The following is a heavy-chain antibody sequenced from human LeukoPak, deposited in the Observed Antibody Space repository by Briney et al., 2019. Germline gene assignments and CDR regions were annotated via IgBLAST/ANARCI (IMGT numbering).Heavy chain of an antibody. Sequence: PGGSLRLSCAASGFTFSSYAMSWVRQAPGKGLEWVANIKQDGSEKYYVDSVKGRFTISRDNAKNSLYLQMNSLRAEDTAVYYCARESYDFWSGYYWRYFDYWGQGTLVTVSS. CDR1: GFTFSSYA. V-gene: IGHV3-7*01. CDR3: ARESYDFWSGYYWRYFDY. D-gene: IGHD3-3*01. CDR2: IKQDGSEK. J-gene: IGHJ4*02.